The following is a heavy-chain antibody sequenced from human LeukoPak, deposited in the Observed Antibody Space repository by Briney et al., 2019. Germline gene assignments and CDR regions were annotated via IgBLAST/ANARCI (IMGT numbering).Heavy chain of an antibody. V-gene: IGHV4-34*01. Sequence: SETLSLTCAVYGGSFSGYYWSWIRQPPGKGLEWIGEINHSGSTNYNPSLKSRVTISVDTSKNQFSLKLSSVTAADTAVYYCARLVGVTGEVGRFDPWGQGTLVTVSS. CDR3: ARLVGVTGEVGRFDP. J-gene: IGHJ5*02. D-gene: IGHD3-16*01. CDR2: INHSGST. CDR1: GGSFSGYY.